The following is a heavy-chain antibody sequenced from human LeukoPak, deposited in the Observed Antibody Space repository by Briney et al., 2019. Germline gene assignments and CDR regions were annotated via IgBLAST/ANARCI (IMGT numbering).Heavy chain of an antibody. CDR2: VHYSGRT. Sequence: SGTLSLTCAVSGGSISGSNWWNWVRQSPGKGLEWIGEVHYSGRTNYNPSLKSRITMSVDKSKNLFSLKLTSVTAADTAVYYCARDGTTVPSLDPWGQGTRVTVSS. D-gene: IGHD4-17*01. J-gene: IGHJ5*02. V-gene: IGHV4-4*02. CDR3: ARDGTTVPSLDP. CDR1: GGSISGSNW.